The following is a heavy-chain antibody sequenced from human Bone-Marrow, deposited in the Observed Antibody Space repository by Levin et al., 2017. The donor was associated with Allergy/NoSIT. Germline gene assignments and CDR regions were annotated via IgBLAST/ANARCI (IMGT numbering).Heavy chain of an antibody. Sequence: LSLTCAASGFTFSNSSMNWVRQAPGKGLEWVSSISSRSSYKYYADSVKGRFTISRDNAKNSVYLQMNSLRAEDTAVYYCARDLFQTSDYYSDAFDIWGQGTMVTVSS. CDR3: ARDLFQTSDYYSDAFDI. D-gene: IGHD3-3*01. CDR2: ISSRSSYK. CDR1: GFTFSNSS. J-gene: IGHJ3*02. V-gene: IGHV3-21*01.